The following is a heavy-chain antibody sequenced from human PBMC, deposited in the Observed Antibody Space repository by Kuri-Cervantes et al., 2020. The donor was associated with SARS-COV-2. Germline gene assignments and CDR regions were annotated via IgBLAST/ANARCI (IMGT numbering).Heavy chain of an antibody. CDR2: IHHAVGT. D-gene: IGHD2-2*01. Sequence: GSLRLSCAVYGGSVSGYYWSWIRQPPGKGLEWIGEIHHAVGTFYTPSLRSRATIFLDTSKNQFSLKLSSVTAADTAVYYCARVGVYCSSTSCYPNWFDPWGQGTLVTVSS. V-gene: IGHV4-34*01. CDR1: GGSVSGYY. J-gene: IGHJ5*02. CDR3: ARVGVYCSSTSCYPNWFDP.